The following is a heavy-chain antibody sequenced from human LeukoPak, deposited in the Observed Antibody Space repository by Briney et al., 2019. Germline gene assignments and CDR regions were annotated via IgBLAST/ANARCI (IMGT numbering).Heavy chain of an antibody. Sequence: GSVKVSCKASGYSFNSQGMKWVRQAPGQGLEWMGWINTDSGDPTYAQGFTGRFVFSLDSSVSTAYLQISNLMPEDTAKYYCAREILRFDIWGQGTMVTVSS. CDR3: AREILRFDI. CDR2: INTDSGDP. CDR1: GYSFNSQG. V-gene: IGHV7-4-1*02. J-gene: IGHJ3*02.